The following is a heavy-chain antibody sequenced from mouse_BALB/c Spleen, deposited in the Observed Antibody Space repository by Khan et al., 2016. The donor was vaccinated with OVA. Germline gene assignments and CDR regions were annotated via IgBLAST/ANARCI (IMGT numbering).Heavy chain of an antibody. D-gene: IGHD1-1*02. J-gene: IGHJ4*01. V-gene: IGHV2-6-5*01. CDR1: GLSLTDYG. CDR3: AKGIWSYYFALDY. Sequence: VQLRESGPGLVAPSQSLSITCTVSGLSLTDYGVSWIRQPPGKGLEWLGVIWGGGSTYYNSDLKSRLSISKDNSKSQVFLKMNSLQTDYTAMYYCAKGIWSYYFALDYWGQGTSVTVSS. CDR2: IWGGGST.